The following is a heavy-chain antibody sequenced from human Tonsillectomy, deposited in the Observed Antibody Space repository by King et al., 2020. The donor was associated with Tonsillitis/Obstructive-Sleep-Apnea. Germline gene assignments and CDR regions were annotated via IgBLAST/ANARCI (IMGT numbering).Heavy chain of an antibody. J-gene: IGHJ4*02. CDR3: AIAAGYYDSSGYTDY. CDR1: GGSFSGYY. D-gene: IGHD3-22*01. CDR2: INHSGST. Sequence: VQLQQWGAGLLKPSETLSLTCAVYGGSFSGYYWSWIRQPPGKGLEWIGEINHSGSTNYNPSLKSRVTISVDTSKNQFSLKLSSVTAAVTAVYYCAIAAGYYDSSGYTDYWGQGTLVTVSS. V-gene: IGHV4-34*01.